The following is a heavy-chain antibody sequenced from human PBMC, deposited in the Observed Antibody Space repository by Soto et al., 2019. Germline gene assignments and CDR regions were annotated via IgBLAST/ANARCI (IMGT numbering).Heavy chain of an antibody. D-gene: IGHD1-26*01. CDR3: ARNIVGAYDY. V-gene: IGHV4-59*01. J-gene: IGHJ4*02. Sequence: PSETLSLTCTVSGGSISSYYWSWIRQPPGKGLEWIGYIYYSGSTNYNPSLKSRVTISVDTSKNQFSLKLSSVTAADTAVDYCARNIVGAYDYWGQGTLVTVSS. CDR1: GGSISSYY. CDR2: IYYSGST.